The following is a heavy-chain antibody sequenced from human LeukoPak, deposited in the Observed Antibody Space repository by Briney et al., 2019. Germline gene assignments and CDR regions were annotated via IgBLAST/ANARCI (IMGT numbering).Heavy chain of an antibody. Sequence: SETLSLTCTVSGGSISSYYWSWIRQPPGKGLVWIGYIYYSGSTNYNPSLKSRVTISVDTSKNQFPLKLSSVTAADTAVYYCARDSYYYDSSGYYYDAFDIWGQGTMVTVSS. CDR1: GGSISSYY. D-gene: IGHD3-22*01. J-gene: IGHJ3*02. CDR3: ARDSYYYDSSGYYYDAFDI. V-gene: IGHV4-59*12. CDR2: IYYSGST.